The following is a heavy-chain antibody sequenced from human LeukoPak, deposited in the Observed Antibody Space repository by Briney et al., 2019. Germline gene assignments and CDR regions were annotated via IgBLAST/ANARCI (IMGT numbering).Heavy chain of an antibody. V-gene: IGHV4-59*01. J-gene: IGHJ6*04. CDR1: GGSISSYY. CDR2: IYYSGST. D-gene: IGHD6-13*01. Sequence: PSETLSLTCTVSGGSISSYYWSWIRQPPGKGLEWIGYIYYSGSTNYNPSLKSQVTISVDTSKNQFSLKLSSVTAADTAVYYCARGRFLAAAAGAYYYGMDVWGKGTTVTVSS. CDR3: ARGRFLAAAAGAYYYGMDV.